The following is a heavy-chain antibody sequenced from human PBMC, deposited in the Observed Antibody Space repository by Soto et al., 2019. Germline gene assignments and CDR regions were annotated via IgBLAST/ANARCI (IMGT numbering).Heavy chain of an antibody. CDR3: ARFTAMDNFDY. D-gene: IGHD5-18*01. CDR2: IKQDGSEK. CDR1: GFTFSSYW. J-gene: IGHJ4*02. Sequence: GGSLRLSCAGSGFTFSSYWMSWVRQAPGKGLEWVANIKQDGSEKYYVDSVKGRFTISRDNAKNSLYLQMNSLRAEDTAVYYCARFTAMDNFDYWGQGTLVTVSS. V-gene: IGHV3-7*01.